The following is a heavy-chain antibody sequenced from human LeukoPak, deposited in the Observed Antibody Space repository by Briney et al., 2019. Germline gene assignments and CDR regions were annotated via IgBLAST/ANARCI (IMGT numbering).Heavy chain of an antibody. D-gene: IGHD3-16*02. Sequence: GGSLRLSCTVSGFTVSSNSMSWVRQAPGKGLEWVSFIYSDNTHYSDSVKGRFTISRDNSKNTLYLQMNSLRAEDTAMYYCARVRIEYDYVWGSYRRNPSFDYWGQGTLVTVSS. J-gene: IGHJ4*02. CDR2: IYSDNT. V-gene: IGHV3-53*01. CDR3: ARVRIEYDYVWGSYRRNPSFDY. CDR1: GFTVSSNS.